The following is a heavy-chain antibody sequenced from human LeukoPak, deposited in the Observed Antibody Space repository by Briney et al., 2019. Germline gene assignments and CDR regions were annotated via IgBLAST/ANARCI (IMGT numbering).Heavy chain of an antibody. CDR3: AKDLIAATGKGPYFDY. D-gene: IGHD6-13*01. Sequence: GSLRLSCAASGFSFSSYAMSWVRQAPGKGLEWVSAIRGSGGSTYYADSVKGRFTISRDNSKNTLYLQMNSLRAEDTAVYYCAKDLIAATGKGPYFDYWGQGTLVTVSS. CDR1: GFSFSSYA. J-gene: IGHJ4*02. V-gene: IGHV3-23*01. CDR2: IRGSGGST.